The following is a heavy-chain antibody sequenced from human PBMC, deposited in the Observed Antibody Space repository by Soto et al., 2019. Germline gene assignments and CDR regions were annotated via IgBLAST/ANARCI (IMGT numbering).Heavy chain of an antibody. D-gene: IGHD3-22*01. V-gene: IGHV3-23*01. Sequence: PGGSLTLSCAASGFSFSRYAMSWVRQAPGKGLEWVSAISGSGGSTYYADSVKGRFTISRDNSKNTLYLQMNSLRAEDTAVYYCAKDIYYYDSSGYSVGDYWGQGTLVTVSS. CDR2: ISGSGGST. CDR3: AKDIYYYDSSGYSVGDY. J-gene: IGHJ4*02. CDR1: GFSFSRYA.